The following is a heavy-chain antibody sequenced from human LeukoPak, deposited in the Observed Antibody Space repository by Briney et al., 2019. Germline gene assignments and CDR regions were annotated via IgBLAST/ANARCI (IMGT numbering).Heavy chain of an antibody. CDR3: AGHGPGVAADKDF. Sequence: GGSLRLSCAASGFTFSGYGMHWVRQAPGKGLEWVSFIRYDESNKFYADSVKGRFTISRDNSKNTLYLQMNSLTIDDTAVYYCAGHGPGVAADKDFWGQGTLVTVSS. D-gene: IGHD6-13*01. J-gene: IGHJ4*02. CDR1: GFTFSGYG. V-gene: IGHV3-30*02. CDR2: IRYDESNK.